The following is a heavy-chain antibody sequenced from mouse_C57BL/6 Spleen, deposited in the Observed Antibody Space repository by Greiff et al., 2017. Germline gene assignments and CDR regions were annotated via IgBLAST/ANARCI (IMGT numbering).Heavy chain of an antibody. J-gene: IGHJ3*01. D-gene: IGHD1-1*01. CDR3: TTHYYGSSGFAY. Sequence: VQLQQSGAELVRPGASVKLSCTASGFNIKDYYMHWVKQRPEQGLEWIGRIDPEDGDTEYAPKFQGKATMTADTSSNTAYLQLSSLTSEDTAVYYCTTHYYGSSGFAYWGQGTLVTVSA. CDR1: GFNIKDYY. CDR2: IDPEDGDT. V-gene: IGHV14-1*01.